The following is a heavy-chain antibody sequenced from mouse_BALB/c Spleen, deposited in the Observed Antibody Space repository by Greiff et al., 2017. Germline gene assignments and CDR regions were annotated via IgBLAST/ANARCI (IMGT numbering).Heavy chain of an antibody. Sequence: QVHVKQSGPGLVAPSQSLSITCTVSGFSLTSYGVHWVRQPPGKGLEWLGVIWAGGSTNYNSALMSRLSISKDNSKSQVFLKMNSLQTDDTAMYYCARDQGYPWYFDVWGAGTTVTVSS. CDR1: GFSLTSYG. J-gene: IGHJ1*01. CDR3: ARDQGYPWYFDV. V-gene: IGHV2-9*02. D-gene: IGHD3-2*02. CDR2: IWAGGST.